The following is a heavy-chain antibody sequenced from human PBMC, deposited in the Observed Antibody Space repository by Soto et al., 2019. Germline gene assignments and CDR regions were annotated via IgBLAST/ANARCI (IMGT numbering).Heavy chain of an antibody. Sequence: QVQLVQSGAEVKKPGSSVKVSCKASGGTFSSYAISWVRQAPGQGLEWMGGIIPIFGTANYAQKFQGRVTITADESTSTGYMELSSLRSEDTVVYYCAGREQLEYYFDYWGQGTLVTVSS. CDR3: AGREQLEYYFDY. V-gene: IGHV1-69*01. J-gene: IGHJ4*02. CDR2: IIPIFGTA. D-gene: IGHD6-13*01. CDR1: GGTFSSYA.